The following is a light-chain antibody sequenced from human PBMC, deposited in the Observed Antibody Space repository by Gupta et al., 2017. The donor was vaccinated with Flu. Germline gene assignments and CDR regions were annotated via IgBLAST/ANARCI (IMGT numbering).Light chain of an antibody. V-gene: IGKV1-5*03. J-gene: IGKJ1*01. CDR2: KAS. Sequence: DIQMPQSPSILSASVGDRVTITCRASQSGSIWVAWSQQRSGKAPHRLIYKASTLEDGGPSRCFGSGAGTKDSPTISSLQHYDVSTEYCQEYHSNSWVFGQGTKVDI. CDR1: QSGSIW. CDR3: QEYHSNSWV.